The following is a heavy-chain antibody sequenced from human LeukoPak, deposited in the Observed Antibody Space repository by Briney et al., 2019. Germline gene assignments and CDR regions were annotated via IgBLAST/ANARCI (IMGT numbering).Heavy chain of an antibody. CDR3: AISGGGWYGNFDY. J-gene: IGHJ4*02. D-gene: IGHD6-19*01. Sequence: VASVKVSCKASGYTFTGYYMHWVRQAPGQGLEWMGWINPNSGGTNYAQKFQGRVTMTRDTSISTAYMELSRLRSDDTAVYYCAISGGGWYGNFDYWGQGTLVTVSS. CDR2: INPNSGGT. CDR1: GYTFTGYY. V-gene: IGHV1-2*02.